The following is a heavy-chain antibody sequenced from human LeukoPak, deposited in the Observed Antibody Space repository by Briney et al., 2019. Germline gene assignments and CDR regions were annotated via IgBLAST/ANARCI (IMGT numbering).Heavy chain of an antibody. CDR3: AKGIYSSGWSYFDY. Sequence: PGGSLRLSCAASGFTFSSYAMAWVRQAPGKGLEWVSAVSVGGVSTYYTDSVKGRFTISRDNSKNTLYLQMSSLRAEDTAVYYCAKGIYSSGWSYFDYWGHGTLVTVSS. CDR1: GFTFSSYA. D-gene: IGHD6-19*01. J-gene: IGHJ4*01. V-gene: IGHV3-23*01. CDR2: VSVGGVST.